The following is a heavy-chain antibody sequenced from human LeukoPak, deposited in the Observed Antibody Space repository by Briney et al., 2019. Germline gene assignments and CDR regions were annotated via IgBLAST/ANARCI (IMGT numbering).Heavy chain of an antibody. Sequence: MSSETLSLTCTVSGRPISSSSDYWGWIRQPPGKGLEWIGSIYYSGSTYYNPSLKSRVTISVDTSKNQFSLKLSSVTAADTAVYYCARFSSSSWYVDYWGQGTLVTVSS. CDR3: ARFSSSSWYVDY. V-gene: IGHV4-39*01. CDR2: IYYSGST. CDR1: GRPISSSSDY. D-gene: IGHD6-13*01. J-gene: IGHJ4*02.